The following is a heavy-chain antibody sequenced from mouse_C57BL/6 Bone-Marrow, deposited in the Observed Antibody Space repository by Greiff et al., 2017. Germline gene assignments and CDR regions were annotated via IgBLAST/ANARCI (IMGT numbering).Heavy chain of an antibody. CDR2: IYPRSGNT. J-gene: IGHJ3*01. V-gene: IGHV1-81*01. D-gene: IGHD2-1*01. CDR1: GYTFTSYG. Sequence: QVQLQQSGAELARPGASVKLSCKASGYTFTSYGISWVKQRTGQGLEWIGEIYPRSGNTYYNEKFKGKATLTADKSSSTAYMELRSLTSEDSAVYFCARSGYGNPVAYWGQGTLVTVSA. CDR3: ARSGYGNPVAY.